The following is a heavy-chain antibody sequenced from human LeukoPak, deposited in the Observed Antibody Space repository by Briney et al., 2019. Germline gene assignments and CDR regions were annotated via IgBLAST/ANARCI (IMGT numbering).Heavy chain of an antibody. CDR2: ISGSGGST. CDR1: GFTFSSYA. J-gene: IGHJ3*02. CDR3: AKDLTLYSGSYLDAFDI. D-gene: IGHD1-26*01. Sequence: GGSLRLSCAASGFTFSSYAMSWVRQAPGKGLEWVSAISGSGGSTYYVDSVRGRFTISRDNSKNTLYLQMNSLRAEDTAVYYCAKDLTLYSGSYLDAFDIWGQGTMVTVSS. V-gene: IGHV3-23*01.